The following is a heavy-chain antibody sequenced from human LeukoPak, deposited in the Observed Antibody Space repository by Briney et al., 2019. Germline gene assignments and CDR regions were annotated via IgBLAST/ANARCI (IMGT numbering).Heavy chain of an antibody. Sequence: GGSLRLSCEVSGFTFNTYGIHWVRQTPGKGLEWVALISYDGSKTWYTGSVKGRFTISRDNSKNTLYLQMDSLRAEDTAVYYCARGGAARPDYWGQGTLLTVSS. D-gene: IGHD6-6*01. CDR3: ARGGAARPDY. V-gene: IGHV3-30*03. J-gene: IGHJ4*02. CDR1: GFTFNTYG. CDR2: ISYDGSKT.